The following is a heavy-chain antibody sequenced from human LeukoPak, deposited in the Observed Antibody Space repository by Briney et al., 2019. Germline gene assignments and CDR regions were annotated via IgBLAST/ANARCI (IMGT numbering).Heavy chain of an antibody. CDR2: ISSSSSYI. J-gene: IGHJ4*02. Sequence: AGGSLRLSCAASGFTFSSYSMNWVRQAPGKGLEWVSSISSSSSYIYYADSLKGRFTISRDNAKNSLYLQMNSLRAEDTAVYYCARDLIRPDTYCSGGSCHIDYWGQGTLVTVSS. D-gene: IGHD2-15*01. CDR3: ARDLIRPDTYCSGGSCHIDY. CDR1: GFTFSSYS. V-gene: IGHV3-21*01.